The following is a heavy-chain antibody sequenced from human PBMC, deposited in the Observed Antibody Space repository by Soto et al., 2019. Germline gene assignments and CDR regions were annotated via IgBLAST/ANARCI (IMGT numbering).Heavy chain of an antibody. CDR2: IYYSGST. Sequence: SETLSLTCTVSGGTISSWNWSWIRQPPGKGLEWIGYIYYSGSTNCNPSLKSRVTISVDTSKNQFSLKLSSLTAADTAVYYCARRYGSAIDYWGQGTLVTVSS. CDR1: GGTISSWN. CDR3: ARRYGSAIDY. J-gene: IGHJ4*02. D-gene: IGHD1-26*01. V-gene: IGHV4-59*08.